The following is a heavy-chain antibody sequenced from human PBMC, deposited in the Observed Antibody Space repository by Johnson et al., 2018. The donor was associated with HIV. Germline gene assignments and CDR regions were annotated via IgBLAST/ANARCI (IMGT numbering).Heavy chain of an antibody. CDR1: GFTFSSYG. CDR3: ARRGLANAFDI. V-gene: IGHV3-48*04. D-gene: IGHD3-10*01. Sequence: VQLVESGGGVVQPGRSLRLSCAASGFTFSSYGMHWVRQAPGKGLEWLSYISNSAITLYYADSVKGRFSISRDNAKSSVYLQMNSLRAGDTAVDYCARRGLANAFDIWGQGTVVTVSS. CDR2: ISNSAITL. J-gene: IGHJ3*02.